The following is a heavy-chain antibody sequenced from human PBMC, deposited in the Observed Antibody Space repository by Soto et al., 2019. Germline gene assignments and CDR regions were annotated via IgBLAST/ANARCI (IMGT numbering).Heavy chain of an antibody. CDR3: ARDPYHVLMVNAPNLYGMDV. CDR1: GYTFTTYD. CDR2: ISTYNGNT. D-gene: IGHD2-8*01. V-gene: IGHV1-18*01. J-gene: IGHJ6*02. Sequence: GASVKVSCKTSGYTFTTYDISWVRQAPGQGPEWMGRISTYNGNTNYPQSLQGRLTMTTDTSTTTAYMELRSLRSDDTAVYYCARDPYHVLMVNAPNLYGMDVWGQGTTVTVSS.